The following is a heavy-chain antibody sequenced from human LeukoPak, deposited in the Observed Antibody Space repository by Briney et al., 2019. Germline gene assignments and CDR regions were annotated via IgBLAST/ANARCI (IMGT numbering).Heavy chain of an antibody. V-gene: IGHV3-9*01. CDR2: ISWNGGTI. J-gene: IGHJ4*02. CDR1: GFTFDDYA. D-gene: IGHD3-10*01. Sequence: QPGGSLRLSCAASGFTFDDYALHWVRQVPGKGLEWVSSISWNGGTINYADSLRGRFTTSRDNAKNSLYLEMNTLRPEDTALYYCAVGGLLPRFFEYWGQGSLVTVSS. CDR3: AVGGLLPRFFEY.